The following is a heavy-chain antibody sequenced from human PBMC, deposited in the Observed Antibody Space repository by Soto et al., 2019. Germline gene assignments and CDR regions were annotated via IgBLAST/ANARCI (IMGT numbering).Heavy chain of an antibody. CDR3: ARVHRTGLPPKGRYFDL. D-gene: IGHD2-15*01. CDR2: IWYDGSNK. J-gene: IGHJ2*01. V-gene: IGHV3-33*01. CDR1: GFTFSSYG. Sequence: QVQLVESGGGVVQPGRSLRLSCAASGFTFSSYGMHWVRQAPGKGLEWVAVIWYDGSNKYYADSVKGRFTISRDNSKNTMYLRMNSLRAEDTAVYYWARVHRTGLPPKGRYFDLWGRGTLVTVSS.